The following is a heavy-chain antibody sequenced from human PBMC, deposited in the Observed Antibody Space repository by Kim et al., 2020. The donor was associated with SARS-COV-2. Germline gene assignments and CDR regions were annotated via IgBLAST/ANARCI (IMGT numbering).Heavy chain of an antibody. CDR1: GFTFNSYE. V-gene: IGHV3-48*03. D-gene: IGHD1-1*01. J-gene: IGHJ3*02. CDR3: ARVGWNDDAFDI. Sequence: GGSLRLSCAASGFTFNSYEMHWVRQAPGKGLEWVSYITSNGSTIYYADSVKGRFTISRDNAKNSLYLQMNSLRAEDTAVYYCARVGWNDDAFDIWGQGTMVTVSS. CDR2: ITSNGSTI.